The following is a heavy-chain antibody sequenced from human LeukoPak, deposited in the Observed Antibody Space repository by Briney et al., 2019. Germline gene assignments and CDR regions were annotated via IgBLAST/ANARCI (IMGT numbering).Heavy chain of an antibody. V-gene: IGHV3-21*04. Sequence: GGSLRLSCAASGFTFSSYSMNWVRQAPGKGLEWVSSISSRSSYIYYADSVKGRFTISRDNSKNTLYLQMNSLRAEDTAVYYCAKREAYSNYSAGWFDPWGQGTLVTVSS. CDR3: AKREAYSNYSAGWFDP. CDR1: GFTFSSYS. J-gene: IGHJ5*02. D-gene: IGHD4-11*01. CDR2: ISSRSSYI.